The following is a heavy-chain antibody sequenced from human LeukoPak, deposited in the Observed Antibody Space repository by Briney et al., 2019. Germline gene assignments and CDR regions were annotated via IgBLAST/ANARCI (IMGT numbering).Heavy chain of an antibody. Sequence: KPSETLSLTCAVYGGSFSGYYWSWIRQPPGKGLEWIGEINHSGSTNYNPSLKSRVTISVDTSKNQFSLKLSSVTAADTAVYYCARCPRTVRSEGVDYWGQGTLVTVSS. J-gene: IGHJ4*02. CDR3: ARCPRTVRSEGVDY. CDR1: GGSFSGYY. V-gene: IGHV4-34*01. D-gene: IGHD1-1*01. CDR2: INHSGST.